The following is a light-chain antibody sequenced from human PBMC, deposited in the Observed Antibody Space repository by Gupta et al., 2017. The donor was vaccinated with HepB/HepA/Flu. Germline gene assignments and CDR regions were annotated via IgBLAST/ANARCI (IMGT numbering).Light chain of an antibody. J-gene: IGLJ2*01. CDR2: RNN. CDR3: AAWDDSLSGML. CDR1: ISNIGNNY. V-gene: IGLV1-47*01. Sequence: QTLLTQPPSASGTPGQRVAISCSGSISNIGNNYVYWYQHLPGTPPKLLIYRNNQRASGVPDRFSVSKSDTSASLAISGLRSEDEADYYCAAWDDSLSGMLFGGGTKLTVL.